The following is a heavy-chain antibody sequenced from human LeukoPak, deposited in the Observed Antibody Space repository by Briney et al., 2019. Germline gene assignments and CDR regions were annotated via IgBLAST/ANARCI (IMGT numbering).Heavy chain of an antibody. CDR2: INHSGST. CDR1: GGSFSGYY. CDR3: ARERRYYDILTGYYLNWFDP. Sequence: NSSETLSLTCAVYGGSFSGYYWSWIRQPPGKGLEWIGEINHSGSTNYNPSLKSRVTISVDTSKNQFSLKLSSVTAADTAVYYCARERRYYDILTGYYLNWFDPWGQGTLVTVSS. D-gene: IGHD3-9*01. J-gene: IGHJ5*02. V-gene: IGHV4-34*01.